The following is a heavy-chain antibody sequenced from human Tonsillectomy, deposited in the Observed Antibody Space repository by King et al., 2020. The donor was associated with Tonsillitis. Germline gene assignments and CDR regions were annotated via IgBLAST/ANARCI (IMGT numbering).Heavy chain of an antibody. D-gene: IGHD3-22*01. J-gene: IGHJ4*02. CDR3: ARDQSPGESSGYLNF. CDR2: ISYDGINK. CDR1: GFTFSSYA. V-gene: IGHV3-30-3*01. Sequence: VKLVESGGGVVQPGRSLRLSCAASGFTFSSYAMNWVRQAPGKGLEWVAVISYDGINKYYADSVRGRFTISRDNSKNTLYLQMNSLGAEDTAVYYCARDQSPGESSGYLNFWGQGTLVTVSS.